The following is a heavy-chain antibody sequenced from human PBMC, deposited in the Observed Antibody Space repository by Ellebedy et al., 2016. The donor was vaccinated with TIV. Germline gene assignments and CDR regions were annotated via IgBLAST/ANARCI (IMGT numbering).Heavy chain of an antibody. CDR1: RYTLTELS. CDR2: FDPEDGET. Sequence: ASVKVSCKVSRYTLTELSMHWVRQAPGKGLEWMGGFDPEDGETIYAQKFQGRVTMTEDTSTDTAYMELNSLRSEDTAVYYCATESSVATSYYYYYGMDVWGQGTTVTVSS. J-gene: IGHJ6*02. CDR3: ATESSVATSYYYYYGMDV. V-gene: IGHV1-24*01. D-gene: IGHD5-12*01.